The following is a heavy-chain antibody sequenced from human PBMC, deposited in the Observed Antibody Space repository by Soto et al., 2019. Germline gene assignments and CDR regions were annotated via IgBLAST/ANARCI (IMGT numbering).Heavy chain of an antibody. CDR1: GGSISTYY. V-gene: IGHV4-59*12. Sequence: QVQLQESGPGLVKPSETLSLTCTVSGGSISTYYWDWLRQSPEKGLEWIGYTHYSGNTNYHPSLRGRVTISLDTSRNQFSLILSAVTAADTAIYYCARNTLTVRYGFDNWGQGALVTVSS. D-gene: IGHD4-17*01. CDR3: ARNTLTVRYGFDN. CDR2: THYSGNT. J-gene: IGHJ4*02.